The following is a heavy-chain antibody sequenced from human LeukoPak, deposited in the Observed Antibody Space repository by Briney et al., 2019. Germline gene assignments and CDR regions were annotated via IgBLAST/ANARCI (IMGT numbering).Heavy chain of an antibody. D-gene: IGHD2-15*01. J-gene: IGHJ4*02. Sequence: SETLSLTCTVSGGSISSYYWSWIRQPPGKGLEWIGYIYYSGSTNYNPSLKSRVTISVDTSKNQFSLKLSPVTAADTAVYYCARGGYLGYWGQGTLVTVSS. CDR1: GGSISSYY. V-gene: IGHV4-59*01. CDR2: IYYSGST. CDR3: ARGGYLGY.